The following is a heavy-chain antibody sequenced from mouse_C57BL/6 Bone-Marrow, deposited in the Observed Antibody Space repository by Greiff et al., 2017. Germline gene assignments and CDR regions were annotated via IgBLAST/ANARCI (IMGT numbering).Heavy chain of an antibody. V-gene: IGHV5-17*01. D-gene: IGHD1-1*01. CDR3: AKGILRGNWYFGV. CDR2: ISSGSSTI. CDR1: GFTFSDYG. Sequence: DVMLVESGGGLVKPGGSLKLSCAASGFTFSDYGMHWVRQAPEKGLEWVAYISSGSSTIYYADTVKGRFTISSDNAKNTLFLQMTSLRSEDTAMYYCAKGILRGNWYFGVWGTGTTGNGSS. J-gene: IGHJ1*03.